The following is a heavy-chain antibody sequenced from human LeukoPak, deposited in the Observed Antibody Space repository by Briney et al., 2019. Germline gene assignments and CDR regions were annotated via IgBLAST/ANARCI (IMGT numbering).Heavy chain of an antibody. Sequence: GSSVKVSCKASGGTFSSYAISWVRQAPGQGLEWMGRIIPILGIANYAQKFQGRVTITADKSTSTAYMELSSLRSEDTAVYYCARGLGLVGATAYFDYWGQGTLVTVSS. D-gene: IGHD1-26*01. CDR2: IIPILGIA. J-gene: IGHJ4*02. CDR3: ARGLGLVGATAYFDY. V-gene: IGHV1-69*04. CDR1: GGTFSSYA.